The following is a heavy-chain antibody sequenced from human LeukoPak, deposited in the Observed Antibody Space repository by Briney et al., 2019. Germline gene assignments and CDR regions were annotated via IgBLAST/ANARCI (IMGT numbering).Heavy chain of an antibody. CDR3: ARAVAYYDFWSGYFI. CDR1: EFTFSSYS. V-gene: IGHV3-48*02. Sequence: GGSLRLSCAASEFTFSSYSMNWVRQAPGKGLEWVSYISSSSTIYYADSVKGRFTISRDNAKNSLYLQMNSLRDEDTAVYYCARAVAYYDFWSGYFIWGQGTLVTVSS. J-gene: IGHJ4*02. CDR2: ISSSSTI. D-gene: IGHD3-3*01.